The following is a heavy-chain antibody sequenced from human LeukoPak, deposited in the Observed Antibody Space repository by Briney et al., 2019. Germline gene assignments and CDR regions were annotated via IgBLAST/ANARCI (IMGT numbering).Heavy chain of an antibody. CDR1: GGTFSSYA. Sequence: ASVKVSCKASGGTFSSYAISWVRQAPGQGLEWMGGIIPIFGTANYAQKFQGRVTITTDESTSTAYMELSSLRSEDTAVYYCARNSADYYDSSPFDYWGQGALVTVSS. D-gene: IGHD3-22*01. V-gene: IGHV1-69*05. J-gene: IGHJ4*02. CDR3: ARNSADYYDSSPFDY. CDR2: IIPIFGTA.